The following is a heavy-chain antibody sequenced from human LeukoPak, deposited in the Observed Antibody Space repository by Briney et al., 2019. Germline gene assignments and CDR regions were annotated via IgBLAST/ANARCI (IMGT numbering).Heavy chain of an antibody. CDR2: IWYDGSNK. V-gene: IGHV3-33*06. J-gene: IGHJ3*02. CDR1: GFTFSSYG. Sequence: PGGSLRLSCAASGFTFSSYGMHWVRQAPGKGLEWVAVIWYDGSNKYYADSVKGRFTISRDNSKNTLYLQMNSLRAEDTAVYYCAKELCSSTSCPYSIWGQGTMVTVSS. CDR3: AKELCSSTSCPYSI. D-gene: IGHD2-2*01.